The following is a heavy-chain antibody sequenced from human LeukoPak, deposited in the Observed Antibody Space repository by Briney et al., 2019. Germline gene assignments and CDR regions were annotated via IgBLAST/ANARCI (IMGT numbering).Heavy chain of an antibody. D-gene: IGHD3-10*01. Sequence: GGSLRVSCVASGFTFSNYYMSWVRQAPGKGLEWVAMIKPDGSAKYYVDSVKGRFTISRDNAQKSLYLQMNSLRADDTAVYYCANKNSGPRPFDYWGQGTLVTVSS. CDR3: ANKNSGPRPFDY. V-gene: IGHV3-7*05. J-gene: IGHJ4*02. CDR1: GFTFSNYY. CDR2: IKPDGSAK.